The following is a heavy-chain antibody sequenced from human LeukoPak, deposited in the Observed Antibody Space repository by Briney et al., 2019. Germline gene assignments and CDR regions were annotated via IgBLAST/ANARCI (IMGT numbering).Heavy chain of an antibody. D-gene: IGHD3-10*01. J-gene: IGHJ6*01. CDR1: GVSISSNGYY. V-gene: IGHV4-39*01. CDR3: ARQRYYESGSNYNPYSGMDV. CDR2: IYYSGTT. Sequence: SETLSLTCTVPGVSISSNGYYWGWIRQPPGKGLEWIGSIYYSGTTYYNPSLKSRVTISADTSKNRFSLKLSSVTAADTAVYYCARQRYYESGSNYNPYSGMDVWGQGTTVTVSS.